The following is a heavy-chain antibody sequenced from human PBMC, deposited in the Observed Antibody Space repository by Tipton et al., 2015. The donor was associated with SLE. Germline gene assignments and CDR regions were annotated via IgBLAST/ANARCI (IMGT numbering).Heavy chain of an antibody. Sequence: GSLRLSCAATGFIFSDYNMNWVRQAPGKGLEWVSYIGSSSSTINYADSVKGRFTVSRDNAKNTLYLQMNSLRPEDTAVYYCAKPEGITSTSWFDPWGQGTLVTVSS. D-gene: IGHD1-14*01. CDR1: GFIFSDYN. CDR3: AKPEGITSTSWFDP. J-gene: IGHJ5*02. CDR2: IGSSSSTI. V-gene: IGHV3-48*01.